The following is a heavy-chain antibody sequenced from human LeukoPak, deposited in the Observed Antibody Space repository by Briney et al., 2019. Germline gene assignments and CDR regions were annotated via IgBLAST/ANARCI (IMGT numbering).Heavy chain of an antibody. J-gene: IGHJ4*02. D-gene: IGHD3-10*01. V-gene: IGHV4-34*01. CDR1: GGSFSGYY. Sequence: SETLSLTCAVYGGSFSGYYWSWIRQPPGKGLEWIGEINHSGSTNYNPYPKSRVTISVDTSKNQFSLKLSSVTAADTAVYYCARGPRFYGSGSYFDYWGQGTLVTVSS. CDR2: INHSGST. CDR3: ARGPRFYGSGSYFDY.